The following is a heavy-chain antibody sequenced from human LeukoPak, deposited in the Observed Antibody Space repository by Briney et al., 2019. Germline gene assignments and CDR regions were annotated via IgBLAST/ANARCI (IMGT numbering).Heavy chain of an antibody. J-gene: IGHJ4*02. CDR2: VYYDGTS. CDR3: VRHISTNTGYFDS. Sequence: SETLSLTCTVSGGSINSHSYYWGWIRQPPGKGLVWIGSVYYDGTSYSNPSLKSRAAVFVDTSRDQFSLDLSFVTAADTALYYCVRHISTNTGYFDSCGQGTLVSVSS. D-gene: IGHD5-24*01. CDR1: GGSINSHSYY. V-gene: IGHV4-39*01.